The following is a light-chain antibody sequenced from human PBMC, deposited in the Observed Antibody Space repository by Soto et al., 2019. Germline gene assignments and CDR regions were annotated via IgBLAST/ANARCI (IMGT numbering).Light chain of an antibody. CDR1: QSIFYSSNNKNY. CDR2: WAS. J-gene: IGKJ4*01. Sequence: IVLTQSPDSLAVSLGERATINCKSSQSIFYSSNNKNYLAWYQQKPGQPPKLLIYWASTRDSGVPDRFSGSGSGTDFTLTISSLQAEDVELYSCQQYYSTPLTLGGGTKVDI. V-gene: IGKV4-1*01. CDR3: QQYYSTPLT.